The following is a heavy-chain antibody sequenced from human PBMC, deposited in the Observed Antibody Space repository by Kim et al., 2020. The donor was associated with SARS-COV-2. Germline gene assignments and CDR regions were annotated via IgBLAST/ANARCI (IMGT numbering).Heavy chain of an antibody. Sequence: SETLSLTCTVSGGSISSYYWSWIRQPAGKGLEWIGRIYTSGSTNYNPSLKSRVTMSVDTSKNQFSLKLSSVTAADTAVYYCARSSQVRDGYIFLFDYWGQGTLVTVSS. J-gene: IGHJ4*02. CDR3: ARSSQVRDGYIFLFDY. D-gene: IGHD5-12*01. CDR1: GGSISSYY. V-gene: IGHV4-4*07. CDR2: IYTSGST.